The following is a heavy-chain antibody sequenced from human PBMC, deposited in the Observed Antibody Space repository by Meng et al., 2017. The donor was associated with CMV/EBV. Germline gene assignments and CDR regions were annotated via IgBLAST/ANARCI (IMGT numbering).Heavy chain of an antibody. CDR1: GFTFSSYG. V-gene: IGHV3-33*01. CDR3: ATSTGTTTGFDY. J-gene: IGHJ4*02. D-gene: IGHD1-7*01. Sequence: GESLKISCAASGFTFSSYGMHWVRQAPGKGLEWVAVIWYDGSNKYYADSVKGRLPISRDNSKNTLYLQMNSLRAEDTAVYYCATSTGTTTGFDYWGQGTRVTVSS. CDR2: IWYDGSNK.